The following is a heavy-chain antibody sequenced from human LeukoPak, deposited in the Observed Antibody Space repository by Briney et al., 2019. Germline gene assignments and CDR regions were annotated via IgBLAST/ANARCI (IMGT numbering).Heavy chain of an antibody. Sequence: GGSLRLSCGVSGFTFSSNSMNWVRQAPGKGLEWVSSISGDSVHILYADSVKGRFTISRDNAKNSLYLQMNSLRAEDTAVYYCARGKQDDFWSGYYGYYYYCMDVWGKGTTVTVSS. D-gene: IGHD3-3*01. CDR3: ARGKQDDFWSGYYGYYYYCMDV. CDR2: ISGDSVHI. J-gene: IGHJ6*03. V-gene: IGHV3-21*01. CDR1: GFTFSSNS.